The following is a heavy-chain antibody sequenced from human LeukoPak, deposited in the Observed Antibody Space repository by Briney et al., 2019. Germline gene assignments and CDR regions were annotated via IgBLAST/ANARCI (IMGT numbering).Heavy chain of an antibody. V-gene: IGHV3-74*03. Sequence: GWSLRLSCAASGFTFRSYWMHWVRQAPGKGLVWVSRINSDGSSITYADSVKGRFTISRDNAKNTLFLQMNSLRVEDTAVYYCAREGRVSGYDFDCWGQGTLVTVSS. CDR3: AREGRVSGYDFDC. CDR2: INSDGSSI. CDR1: GFTFRSYW. J-gene: IGHJ4*02. D-gene: IGHD5-12*01.